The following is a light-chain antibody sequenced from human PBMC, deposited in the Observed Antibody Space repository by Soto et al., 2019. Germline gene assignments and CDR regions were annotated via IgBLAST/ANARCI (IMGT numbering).Light chain of an antibody. CDR1: QTVGTN. Sequence: ERLMTQSPVTLSVSPGERATLSCRASQTVGTNLAWYQQKPGQAPRLLIYGASTRATGIPARFSGSGSGTEFTLTISSLQSEDFAVYYCQKYNSWPPLTCGGGTKVAIK. J-gene: IGKJ4*01. V-gene: IGKV3-15*01. CDR2: GAS. CDR3: QKYNSWPPLT.